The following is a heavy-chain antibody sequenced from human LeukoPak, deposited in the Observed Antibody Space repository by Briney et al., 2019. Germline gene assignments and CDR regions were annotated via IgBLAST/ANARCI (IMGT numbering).Heavy chain of an antibody. CDR2: INHSGST. CDR1: GGSISSYY. CDR3: ARGSIITIFGVVLMDV. Sequence: SETLSLTCTVSGGSISSYYWSWIRQPPGKGLEWIGEINHSGSTNYNPSLKSRVTISVDTSKNQFSLKLSSVTAADTAVYYCARGSIITIFGVVLMDVWGQGTTVTVSS. V-gene: IGHV4-34*01. J-gene: IGHJ6*02. D-gene: IGHD3-3*01.